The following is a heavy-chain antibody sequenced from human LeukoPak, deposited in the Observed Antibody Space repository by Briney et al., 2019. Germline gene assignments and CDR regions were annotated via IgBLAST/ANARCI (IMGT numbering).Heavy chain of an antibody. CDR1: GFTFSSYG. Sequence: GGSLRLSCAASGFTFSSYGMHWVRQAPGKGLEWVAVISYDGSNKYYADSVKGRFTISRDNSKNTLYPQMNSLRAEDTAVYYCAKSRTSYYYDSSGFNDAFDIWGQGTMVTVSS. CDR2: ISYDGSNK. J-gene: IGHJ3*02. V-gene: IGHV3-30*18. CDR3: AKSRTSYYYDSSGFNDAFDI. D-gene: IGHD3-22*01.